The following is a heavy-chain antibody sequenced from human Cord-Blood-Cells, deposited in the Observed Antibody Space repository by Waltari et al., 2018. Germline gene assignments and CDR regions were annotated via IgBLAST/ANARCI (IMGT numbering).Heavy chain of an antibody. D-gene: IGHD5-12*01. Sequence: QVQLVQSGAEVKKPGASVKVSCKASGYTFTGYYMPWVRPAPGQGLEWMGWINPNSGGTNDAQKFQGWVTMTRDTSISTAYMELSRLRSDDTAVYYCARSAGGYDYYYYGMDVWGQGTTVTVSS. J-gene: IGHJ6*02. CDR1: GYTFTGYY. V-gene: IGHV1-2*04. CDR2: INPNSGGT. CDR3: ARSAGGYDYYYYGMDV.